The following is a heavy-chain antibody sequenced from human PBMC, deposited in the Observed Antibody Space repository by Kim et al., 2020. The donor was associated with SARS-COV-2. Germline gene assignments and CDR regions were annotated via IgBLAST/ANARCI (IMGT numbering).Heavy chain of an antibody. J-gene: IGHJ5*02. CDR2: IYYSGST. CDR3: ARETPYQWFDP. CDR1: GGSISSYY. D-gene: IGHD2-2*01. Sequence: SETLSLTCTVSGGSISSYYWSWIRQPPGKGLEWIGYIYYSGSTNYNPSLKSRVTISVDTSKNQFSLKLSSVTAADTAVYYCARETPYQWFDPWGQGTLVTVSS. V-gene: IGHV4-59*01.